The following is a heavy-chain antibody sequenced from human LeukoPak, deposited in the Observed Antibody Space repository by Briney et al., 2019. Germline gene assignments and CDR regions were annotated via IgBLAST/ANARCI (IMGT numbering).Heavy chain of an antibody. V-gene: IGHV1-18*01. CDR1: VYTVTSSG. Sequence: ASVKVSCKASVYTVTSSGSSSWPESPGQGLEWMGWISTYTGYSKYAQNLQGRVTMTADTSTSTAYMELSSLRSDDTAVYYCDKNSRGGYSNYWGQGTLVTVSS. CDR2: ISTYTGYS. D-gene: IGHD6-19*01. CDR3: DKNSRGGYSNY. J-gene: IGHJ4*02.